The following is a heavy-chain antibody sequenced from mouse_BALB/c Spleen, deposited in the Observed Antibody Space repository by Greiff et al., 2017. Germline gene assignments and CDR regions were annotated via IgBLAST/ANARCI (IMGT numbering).Heavy chain of an antibody. CDR2: INPSSGYT. V-gene: IGHV1-4*01. J-gene: IGHJ2*01. CDR3: ARCIYYGNYFDY. D-gene: IGHD2-1*01. Sequence: QVQLQQSGAELARPGASVKMSCKASGYTFTSYTMHWVKQRPGQGLEWIGYINPSSGYTNYNQKFKDKATLTADKSSSTAYMQLSSLTSEDSAVYYCARCIYYGNYFDYWGQGTTLTVSS. CDR1: GYTFTSYT.